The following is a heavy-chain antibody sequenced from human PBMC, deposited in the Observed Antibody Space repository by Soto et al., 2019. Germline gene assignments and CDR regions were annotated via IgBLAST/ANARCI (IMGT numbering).Heavy chain of an antibody. CDR3: ARGLYSGDK. D-gene: IGHD2-21*01. Sequence: QVRLVQSGAEVKKPGASVKVSCKASGYIFTNYYIHWVRQAPGQGLELMAIINPNGGSTNCAQELQCRIGFTRDTSTSTVYMDLSSLTSEDKAVYYCARGLYSGDKWGQGTLVTVSS. V-gene: IGHV1-46*04. CDR2: INPNGGST. J-gene: IGHJ4*02. CDR1: GYIFTNYY.